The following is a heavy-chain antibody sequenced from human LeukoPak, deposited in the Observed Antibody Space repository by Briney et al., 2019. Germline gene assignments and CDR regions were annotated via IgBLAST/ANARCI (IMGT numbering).Heavy chain of an antibody. D-gene: IGHD6-19*01. V-gene: IGHV3-30*18. CDR2: ISYDGSNK. CDR1: GFTFSSYG. Sequence: PWGSLRLSCAASGFTFSSYGMHWVRQAPGKGLEWVAVISYDGSNKYYADSVKGRFTISRDNSKNTLYLQMNSLRAEDTAVYYCAKDRGGSGWYYFDYWGQGTLVTVSS. J-gene: IGHJ4*02. CDR3: AKDRGGSGWYYFDY.